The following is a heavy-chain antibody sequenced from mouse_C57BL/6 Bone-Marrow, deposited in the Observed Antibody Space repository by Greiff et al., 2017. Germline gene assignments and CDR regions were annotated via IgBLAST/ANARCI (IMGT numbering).Heavy chain of an antibody. CDR3: TRDGGWLRMYYAMDY. J-gene: IGHJ4*01. CDR1: GYTFTDYE. CDR2: IDPETGGT. D-gene: IGHD2-3*01. V-gene: IGHV1-15*01. Sequence: QVQLKESGAELVRPGASVTLSCKASGYTFTDYEMHWVKQTPVHGLEWIGAIDPETGGTAYNQKFKGKAILTADTSSSTAYMELRSLTSADSAVYYGTRDGGWLRMYYAMDYWGQGTSVTVSS.